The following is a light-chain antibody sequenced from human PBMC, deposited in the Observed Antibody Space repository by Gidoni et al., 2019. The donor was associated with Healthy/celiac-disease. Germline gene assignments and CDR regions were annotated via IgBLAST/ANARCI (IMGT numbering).Light chain of an antibody. Sequence: QSVLTHPPSVSSAPGQKVTSSCSGSSSNIGNNYVSWYQQLPGTAPKLLIYENNKRPSGIPDRFAGSKSGTSATLGITGLQTGDEADYYCGTWDSSLSSWVFGGGTKLTVL. CDR1: SSNIGNNY. CDR2: ENN. CDR3: GTWDSSLSSWV. J-gene: IGLJ3*02. V-gene: IGLV1-51*02.